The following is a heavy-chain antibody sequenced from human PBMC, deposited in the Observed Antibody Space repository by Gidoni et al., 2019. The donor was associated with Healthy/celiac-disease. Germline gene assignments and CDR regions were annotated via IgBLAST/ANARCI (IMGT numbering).Heavy chain of an antibody. CDR2: ISSSGSYI. V-gene: IGHV3-21*01. J-gene: IGHJ5*02. CDR1: GFTFSSSS. CDR3: ARVAVAGTWEDWFDP. Sequence: VQLVESGGGLVKPGGSLRLSCAAAGFTFSSSSLNWVRRGPGKGLEWVSSISSSGSYIYDADSVKGRFTISRDNAKNSLYLQMNSLRAEDTAVYYCARVAVAGTWEDWFDPWGQGTLVTVSS. D-gene: IGHD6-19*01.